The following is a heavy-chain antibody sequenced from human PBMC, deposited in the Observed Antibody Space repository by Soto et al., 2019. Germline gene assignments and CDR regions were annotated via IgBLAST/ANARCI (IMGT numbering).Heavy chain of an antibody. CDR3: VRDYDYDSSRNDAFDI. D-gene: IGHD3-22*01. CDR1: GGSISSVGYY. V-gene: IGHV4-31*03. J-gene: IGHJ3*02. CDR2: IYSSGST. Sequence: QVQLQESGTGLVKPSQTLSLTCTVSGGSISSVGYYWSCIRHHPGKVLEWIGYIYSSGSTYYNPSCRSRVTISADTSKNQFSLKLSSVTAADTAVYYCVRDYDYDSSRNDAFDIWGQGTMVTVSS.